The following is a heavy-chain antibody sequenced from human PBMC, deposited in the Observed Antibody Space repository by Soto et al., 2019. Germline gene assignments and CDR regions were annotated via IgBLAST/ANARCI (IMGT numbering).Heavy chain of an antibody. CDR2: ISGSGGST. V-gene: IGHV3-23*01. D-gene: IGHD4-17*01. J-gene: IGHJ4*02. CDR3: AKGGSDYGDSESGSSYFDY. CDR1: GFTFSSYA. Sequence: GGSLRLSCAASGFTFSSYAMSWVRQAPGKGLEWVSAISGSGGSTYYADSVKGRFTISRDNSKNTLYLQMNSLRAEDTAVYYCAKGGSDYGDSESGSSYFDYWGQGTLVTVSS.